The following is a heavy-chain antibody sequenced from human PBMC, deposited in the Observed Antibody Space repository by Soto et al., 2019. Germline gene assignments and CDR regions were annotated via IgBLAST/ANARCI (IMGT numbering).Heavy chain of an antibody. D-gene: IGHD1-26*01. CDR1: GFTFDDYA. CDR3: VKALGEYSGNSLNY. V-gene: IGHV3-9*01. Sequence: EVHLVESGGGLVQPGRSLRLSCAASGFTFDDYAMHWVRQAPGKGLEWVSGISWNSGTLGYADSVKGRFTISRDNAKKSLYXXMXSLXXEDXALYYCVKALGEYSGNSLNYWGQGTLVTVSS. J-gene: IGHJ4*02. CDR2: ISWNSGTL.